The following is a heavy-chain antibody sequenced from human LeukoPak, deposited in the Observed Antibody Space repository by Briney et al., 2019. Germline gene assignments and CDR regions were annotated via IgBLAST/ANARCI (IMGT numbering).Heavy chain of an antibody. Sequence: GGSLRLSCEGSGFSFSSYWMTWVRQLPGKGPEWVANIRQDESERYFADSVKGRFTISRDNAKKSVYLHMSSLRAEDTALYYCARLSAYYYGSYFYYYMDVWGRGTTVTVSS. CDR3: ARLSAYYYGSYFYYYMDV. V-gene: IGHV3-7*01. CDR2: IRQDESER. J-gene: IGHJ6*03. D-gene: IGHD3-10*01. CDR1: GFSFSSYW.